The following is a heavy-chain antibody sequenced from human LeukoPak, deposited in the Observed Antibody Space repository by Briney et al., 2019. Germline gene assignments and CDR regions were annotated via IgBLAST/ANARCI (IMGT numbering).Heavy chain of an antibody. CDR1: GYTFTSYG. Sequence: GASVKVSCKASGYTFTSYGICWVRQAPGQGLEWMGWISAYNGNTNYAQKLQGRVTMTTDTSTSTAYMELRSLRSDDTAVYYCARWRDTYYYDSSGTDYWGQGTLVTVSS. D-gene: IGHD3-22*01. J-gene: IGHJ4*02. CDR2: ISAYNGNT. CDR3: ARWRDTYYYDSSGTDY. V-gene: IGHV1-18*01.